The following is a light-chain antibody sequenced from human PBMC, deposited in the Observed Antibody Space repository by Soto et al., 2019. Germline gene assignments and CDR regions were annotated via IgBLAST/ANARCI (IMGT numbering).Light chain of an antibody. Sequence: QSALTQPASVSGSPGQSITISCTGTSSDIGSYNYVSWYQQHPGKAPKLLIYDVTNRPSGVSNRFSGSKSANTASLTISGLQAEDEADYYCSSYTGSSASVIFGGGTKVTVL. J-gene: IGLJ2*01. CDR2: DVT. CDR3: SSYTGSSASVI. CDR1: SSDIGSYNY. V-gene: IGLV2-14*01.